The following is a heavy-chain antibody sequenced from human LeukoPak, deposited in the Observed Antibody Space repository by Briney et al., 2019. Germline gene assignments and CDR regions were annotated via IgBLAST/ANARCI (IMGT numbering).Heavy chain of an antibody. J-gene: IGHJ4*02. V-gene: IGHV3-64D*06. Sequence: PGRSLRLSCSVSGFTFSTYVMHWVRHAPGKGLEYVSAISSNGDNTYYADSVKGRFTISRDNSKNTLYLQMSSLRADDTAVYYCVRGTGYWGQGTLVTVSS. CDR2: ISSNGDNT. CDR3: VRGTGY. CDR1: GFTFSTYV.